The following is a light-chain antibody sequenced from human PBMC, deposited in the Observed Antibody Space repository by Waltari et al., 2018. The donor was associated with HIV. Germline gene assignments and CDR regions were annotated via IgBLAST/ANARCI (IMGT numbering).Light chain of an antibody. V-gene: IGLV3-19*01. CDR2: GKN. J-gene: IGLJ3*02. Sequence: SSELTQDPAVSVALGQTVRITCQGDRLRSYYASWYQQKPGQAPVLVIYGKNNRPSGIPDRFSGSSSGNTASLTITGAQAEDEADYYCNSRDSSGNLWVFGGGTKLTVL. CDR3: NSRDSSGNLWV. CDR1: RLRSYY.